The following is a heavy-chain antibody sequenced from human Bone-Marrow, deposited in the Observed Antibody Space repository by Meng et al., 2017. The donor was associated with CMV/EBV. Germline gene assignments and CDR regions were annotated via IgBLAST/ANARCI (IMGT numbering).Heavy chain of an antibody. V-gene: IGHV2-5*02. CDR1: GFSLSTTGVG. Sequence: QTTLKESGPTLMGPKQTLTLTCTGFGFSLSTTGVGVAWIRKPPGKALEWLALNYWDDDKRYSPSLKNRLTITKDTSKNQVILTMTNMDPVDTGTYYCAHRITYYRGAFDFWGQGTLVTVSS. CDR3: AHRITYYRGAFDF. CDR2: NYWDDDK. D-gene: IGHD3-3*01. J-gene: IGHJ4*02.